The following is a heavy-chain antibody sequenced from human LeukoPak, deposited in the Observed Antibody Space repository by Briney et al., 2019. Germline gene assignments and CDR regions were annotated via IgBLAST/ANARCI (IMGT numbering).Heavy chain of an antibody. J-gene: IGHJ4*02. D-gene: IGHD4-23*01. CDR2: INTNTGNP. Sequence: GASVKVSCKASGYTLTTYPINWVRQAPGQGPEWMGWINTNTGNPTYAQGFTGRFVFSLDTSVSTAYLQINSLKADDTAVYYCARDPYGGSFDYWGQGTLVTVSS. CDR3: ARDPYGGSFDY. CDR1: GYTLTTYP. V-gene: IGHV7-4-1*02.